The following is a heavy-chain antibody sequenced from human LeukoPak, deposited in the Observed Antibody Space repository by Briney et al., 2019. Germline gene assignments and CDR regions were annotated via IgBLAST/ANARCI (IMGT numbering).Heavy chain of an antibody. V-gene: IGHV3-74*01. D-gene: IGHD2/OR15-2a*01. CDR1: GTYW. CDR3: VTFYETY. Sequence: GGSLRLSCAASGTYWMHWVRQAPGKGLVWVSHINSDGSWTGYADSVKGRFTISKDNAKNTVSLQMNNLRAADTAVYYCVTFYETYWGRGTLVTVSS. CDR2: INSDGSWT. J-gene: IGHJ4*02.